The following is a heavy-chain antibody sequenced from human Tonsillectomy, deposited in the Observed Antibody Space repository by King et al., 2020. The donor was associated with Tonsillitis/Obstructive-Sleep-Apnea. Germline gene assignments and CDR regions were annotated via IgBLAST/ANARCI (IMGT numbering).Heavy chain of an antibody. Sequence: VQLVESGGGLVKPGWSLRLSCTASGFTFGDYAMSWFRQAPGKGLEWVGFIRSKAYRGTTEYAASVKGRFTISRDDSESIAYLQMDGLKTEDTAVYYCTRDQDYYGSGSPAFGYWGQGTLVTVSS. D-gene: IGHD3-10*01. CDR1: GFTFGDYA. V-gene: IGHV3-49*05. CDR3: TRDQDYYGSGSPAFGY. J-gene: IGHJ4*02. CDR2: IRSKAYRGTT.